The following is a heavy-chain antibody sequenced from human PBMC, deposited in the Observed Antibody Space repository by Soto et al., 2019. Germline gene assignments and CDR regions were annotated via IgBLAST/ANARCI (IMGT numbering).Heavy chain of an antibody. Sequence: PGESLKISCKGSGYSFTSYWIGWVRQIPGKGLEWMGIIYPGDSDTRYSPSFQGQVTISVDKSISTAYLQWSSLKASDTAMYYCARRSRYAVGVYGMDVWGQGTTVTVS. CDR2: IYPGDSDT. CDR3: ARRSRYAVGVYGMDV. V-gene: IGHV5-51*01. CDR1: GYSFTSYW. J-gene: IGHJ6*02. D-gene: IGHD2-2*01.